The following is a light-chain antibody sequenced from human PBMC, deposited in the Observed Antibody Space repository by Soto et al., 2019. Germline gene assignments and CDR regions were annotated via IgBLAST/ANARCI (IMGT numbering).Light chain of an antibody. Sequence: QSVLTQPASVSGSPGQSITISCTGTSSDVGAYNFVSWYQQYPGKAPKVMIYEVNNRPSGVSNRFSGSKSGNTASLTISGLQAEDEADYYCSSFPRSSNYVLGYGTKVTV. CDR3: SSFPRSSNYV. CDR2: EVN. CDR1: SSDVGAYNF. V-gene: IGLV2-14*01. J-gene: IGLJ1*01.